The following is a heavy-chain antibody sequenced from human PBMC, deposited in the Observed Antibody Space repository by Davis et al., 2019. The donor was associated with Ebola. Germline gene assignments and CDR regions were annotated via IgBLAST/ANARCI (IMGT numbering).Heavy chain of an antibody. CDR3: ARDPVQYSRAYTSGDY. Sequence: GESLKISCAASGLTFSNYWMTWVRQAPGKGLEWVANIKYDGSETHYVESVEGRFTISRDNAKNSLYLQMNSLRPEDTAVYYCARDPVQYSRAYTSGDYWGQGTLVTVSS. V-gene: IGHV3-7*03. CDR2: IKYDGSET. D-gene: IGHD6-25*01. J-gene: IGHJ4*02. CDR1: GLTFSNYW.